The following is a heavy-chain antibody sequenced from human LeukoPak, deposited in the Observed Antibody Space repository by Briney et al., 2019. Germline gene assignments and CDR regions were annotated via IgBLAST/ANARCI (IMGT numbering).Heavy chain of an antibody. J-gene: IGHJ4*02. CDR3: GIMHPYYDGSGYWVQ. Sequence: GESLRLSCAASGFTFSSYAMSWVRQAPGKGLEWVSGISTSGGSSSYADSVKGRFTISRDNPRNTLYIQMNILRAEDTALYYCGIMHPYYDGSGYWVQWGQGTLATVYS. CDR2: ISTSGGSS. V-gene: IGHV3-23*01. CDR1: GFTFSSYA. D-gene: IGHD3-22*01.